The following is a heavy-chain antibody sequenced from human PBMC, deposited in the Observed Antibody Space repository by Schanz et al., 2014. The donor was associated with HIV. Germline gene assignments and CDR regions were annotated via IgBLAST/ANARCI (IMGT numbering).Heavy chain of an antibody. CDR2: IIPFSGTA. Sequence: QVQLVQSGAEVKKAGSSVKVSCKSSGGTFSRHAISWVRQAPGQGLEWMGGIIPFSGTASYAQKSQGRVTITADESTSTAYMEMSGLRYEDTAVYFCARDRTYDFWSGYLDTWGQGTQVIVSS. J-gene: IGHJ5*01. V-gene: IGHV1-69*01. CDR3: ARDRTYDFWSGYLDT. CDR1: GGTFSRHA. D-gene: IGHD3-3*01.